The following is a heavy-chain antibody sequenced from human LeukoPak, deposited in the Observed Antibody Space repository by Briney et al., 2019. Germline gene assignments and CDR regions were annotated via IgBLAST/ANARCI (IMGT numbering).Heavy chain of an antibody. Sequence: ASVKVSCKASGYTFTGYYMHWVRQAPGQGLEWMGWINPNSGGTNYAQKFQGRVTMTRDTSISTAYMELSRLRSDDTAVYYCARDQAVADSAAFDIWGQGTMVTVSS. CDR1: GYTFTGYY. V-gene: IGHV1-2*02. CDR2: INPNSGGT. D-gene: IGHD6-19*01. CDR3: ARDQAVADSAAFDI. J-gene: IGHJ3*02.